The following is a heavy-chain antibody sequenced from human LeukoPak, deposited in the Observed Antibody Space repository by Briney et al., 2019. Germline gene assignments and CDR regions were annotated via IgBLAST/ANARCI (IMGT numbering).Heavy chain of an antibody. D-gene: IGHD5-18*01. CDR1: GYTFTSYA. V-gene: IGHV7-4-1*02. Sequence: ASVKVSCKASGYTFTSYAMNWVRQAPGQGLEWMGWININTGNPTYAQGFTGRFVFSLDTSVSTAYLQISSLKAEDTAVYYCARHDSYGYIESFDYWGQGTLVTVSS. CDR2: ININTGNP. J-gene: IGHJ4*02. CDR3: ARHDSYGYIESFDY.